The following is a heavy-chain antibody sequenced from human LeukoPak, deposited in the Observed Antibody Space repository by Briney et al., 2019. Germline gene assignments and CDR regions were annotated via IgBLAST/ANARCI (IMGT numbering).Heavy chain of an antibody. CDR3: ARNSGDY. Sequence: SETLSLTCSVSGGSISDFYWSWIRQPAGKGPEWIGRIYSSGNTNYNPSLKSRVTMSLDASKNQFSLKLSSVTAADTAVYYCARNSGDYWGQGTLVTVSS. D-gene: IGHD4-23*01. V-gene: IGHV4-4*07. J-gene: IGHJ4*02. CDR1: GGSISDFY. CDR2: IYSSGNT.